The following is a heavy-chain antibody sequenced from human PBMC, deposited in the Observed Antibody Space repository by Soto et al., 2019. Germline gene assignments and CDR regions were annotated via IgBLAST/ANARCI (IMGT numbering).Heavy chain of an antibody. V-gene: IGHV4-59*08. D-gene: IGHD4-17*01. CDR3: ARLPTVTTGGTLFYWFDP. J-gene: IGHJ5*02. Sequence: QVQLQESGPGLVKPSETLSLTCTVSGGSISSYYWSWIRQPPGKGLEWIGYIYYSGSTNYIPSLKSRVTISVDTSKNQFSLKLSSVTAADTAVYYCARLPTVTTGGTLFYWFDPWGQGTLVTVSS. CDR2: IYYSGST. CDR1: GGSISSYY.